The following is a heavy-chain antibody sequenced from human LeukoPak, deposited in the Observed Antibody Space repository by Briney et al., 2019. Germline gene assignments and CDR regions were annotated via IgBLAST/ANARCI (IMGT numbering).Heavy chain of an antibody. CDR3: ARPQSNYYDSTPHDAFDI. CDR2: IYYSGST. J-gene: IGHJ3*02. V-gene: IGHV4-39*01. CDR1: GGSISSSSYY. D-gene: IGHD3-22*01. Sequence: SETLSLTCTVSGGSISSSSYYWGWIRQPPGKGLEWIGSIYYSGSTYYSPSLKSRVTISVDTSKNQFSLKLSSVTAADTAVYYCARPQSNYYDSTPHDAFDIWGQGTMVTVSS.